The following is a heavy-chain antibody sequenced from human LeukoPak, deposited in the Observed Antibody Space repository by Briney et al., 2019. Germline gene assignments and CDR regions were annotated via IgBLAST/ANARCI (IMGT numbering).Heavy chain of an antibody. J-gene: IGHJ4*02. CDR1: GFTFSSYA. V-gene: IGHV3-30-3*01. CDR3: ARVWVVPAAMVFDY. D-gene: IGHD2-2*01. CDR2: ISYDGSNK. Sequence: GGSLRLSCAASGFTFSSYAMHWVRQAPGKGLEWVAVISYDGSNKYYADSVKGRFTISRDNPKNTLYLQMNSLRAEDTAVYYCARVWVVPAAMVFDYWGQGTLVTVSS.